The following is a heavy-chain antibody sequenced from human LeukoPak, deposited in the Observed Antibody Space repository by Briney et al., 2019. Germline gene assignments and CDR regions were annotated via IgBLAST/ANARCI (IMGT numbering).Heavy chain of an antibody. D-gene: IGHD3-22*01. V-gene: IGHV3-21*01. J-gene: IGHJ4*02. CDR1: GFTFSSYS. CDR2: ISSSSSYI. Sequence: PGGSLRLSCAASGFTFSSYSMNWVRQAPGKGLEWVSSISSSSSYIYYADSVKGRFTISRDNAKNSLYLQMNSLRAEDTAVYYCARSKQGHYYDSSGFWSSFDYWGQGTLVAVSS. CDR3: ARSKQGHYYDSSGFWSSFDY.